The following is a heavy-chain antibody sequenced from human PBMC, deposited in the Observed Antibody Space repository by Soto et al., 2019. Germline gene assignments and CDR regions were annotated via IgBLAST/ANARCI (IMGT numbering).Heavy chain of an antibody. J-gene: IGHJ4*02. CDR3: ARDLNPRQEMLYALLGY. D-gene: IGHD2-8*01. CDR2: ISGSSSMI. V-gene: IGHV3-48*01. Sequence: ESGGGLVQPGGSLRLSCAASGFTFSSYSMNWVRQAPGKGLEWVSYISGSSSMIYYADSVKGRFIISRDNAKNSLYLQMNSLRAEDTAVYYCARDLNPRQEMLYALLGYWGQGTLVTVSS. CDR1: GFTFSSYS.